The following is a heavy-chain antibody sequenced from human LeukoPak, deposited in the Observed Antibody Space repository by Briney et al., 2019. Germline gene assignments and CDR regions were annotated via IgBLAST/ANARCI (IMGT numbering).Heavy chain of an antibody. J-gene: IGHJ6*01. CDR3: ARRWYGDYADDYGMDV. D-gene: IGHD4-17*01. V-gene: IGHV3-74*01. CDR2: INSDGSST. Sequence: GGSLRLSCAASGFTFSSYWMHWVRQAPGKGLVWVSRINSDGSSTCYADSVKGRFTISRDNAKNTLYLQMNSLRAEDTAVYYCARRWYGDYADDYGMDVWGQRETVT. CDR1: GFTFSSYW.